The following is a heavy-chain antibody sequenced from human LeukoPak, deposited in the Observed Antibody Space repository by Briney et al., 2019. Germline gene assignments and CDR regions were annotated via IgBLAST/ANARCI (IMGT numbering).Heavy chain of an antibody. D-gene: IGHD6-13*01. V-gene: IGHV3-23*01. CDR2: IRAGGDNT. CDR1: GFTFSSYG. J-gene: IGHJ4*02. Sequence: PGGSLRLSCAASGFTFSSYGMSWVRQAPGKGLEWVSGIRAGGDNTYYADSVKGRFTISRDNAKNSLYLQMNSLRAEDTAVYYCASLPGIAAAGTSHWGQGTLVTVSS. CDR3: ASLPGIAAAGTSH.